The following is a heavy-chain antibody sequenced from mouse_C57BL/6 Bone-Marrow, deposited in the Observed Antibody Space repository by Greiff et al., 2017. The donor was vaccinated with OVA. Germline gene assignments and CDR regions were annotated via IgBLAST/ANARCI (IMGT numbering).Heavy chain of an antibody. CDR3: ARNYYYGSSYAMDY. V-gene: IGHV1-69*01. D-gene: IGHD1-1*01. J-gene: IGHJ4*01. CDR1: GYTFTSYW. Sequence: QVQLKQPGAELVMPGASVKLSCKASGYTFTSYWMHWVKQRPGQGLEWIGEIDPSDSYTNYNQKFKGKSTLTVDKSSSTAYMQLSSLTSEDSAVYYCARNYYYGSSYAMDYWGQGTSVTVSS. CDR2: IDPSDSYT.